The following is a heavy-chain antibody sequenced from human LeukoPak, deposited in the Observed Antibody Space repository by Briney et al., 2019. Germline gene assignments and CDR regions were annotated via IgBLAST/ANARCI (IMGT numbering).Heavy chain of an antibody. CDR1: GFTFSSYA. CDR3: ARDFLVDI. V-gene: IGHV3-30*04. D-gene: IGHD3-3*01. Sequence: GRSLRLSCAASGFTFSSYAMHWVRQAPGKGLEWVAVISYDGSNKYYADSVKGRFTISRDNSKNTLYLQMNSLRAEDTTVYHCARDFLVDIWGQGTMVTVSS. J-gene: IGHJ3*02. CDR2: ISYDGSNK.